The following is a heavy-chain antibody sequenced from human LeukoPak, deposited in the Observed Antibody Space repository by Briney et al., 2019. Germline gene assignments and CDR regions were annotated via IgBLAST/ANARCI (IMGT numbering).Heavy chain of an antibody. CDR2: IYSGGST. Sequence: GGSLRLSCAASGXTVSSNYMSWVRQAPGKGLEWVSVIYSGGSTNYADSVKGRFTISRDNSKNTLYLQMNSLRAEDTAVYYCARDDCSSTSCHHGAFDIWGQGTKVTVSS. CDR3: ARDDCSSTSCHHGAFDI. J-gene: IGHJ3*02. D-gene: IGHD2-2*01. V-gene: IGHV3-53*01. CDR1: GXTVSSNY.